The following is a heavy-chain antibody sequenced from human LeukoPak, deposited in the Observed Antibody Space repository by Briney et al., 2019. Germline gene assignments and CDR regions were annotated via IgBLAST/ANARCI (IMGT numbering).Heavy chain of an antibody. V-gene: IGHV3-53*01. CDR1: GFTVSSNY. Sequence: PGGSLRLSCAASGFTVSSNYMSWVRQAPGKGLEWVSVIYSGGSTYYADSVQGRFTISRDNSKNTLYLQMNSLRAEDTAVYYCAKDPTYYDFWSGPTNWFDPWGQGTLVTVSS. CDR3: AKDPTYYDFWSGPTNWFDP. D-gene: IGHD3-3*01. J-gene: IGHJ5*02. CDR2: IYSGGST.